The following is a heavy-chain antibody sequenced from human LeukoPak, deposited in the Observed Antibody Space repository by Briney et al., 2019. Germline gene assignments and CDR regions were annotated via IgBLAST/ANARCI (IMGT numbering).Heavy chain of an antibody. CDR2: ISHDGTNA. CDR3: ARVNGGKEWLGFDY. J-gene: IGHJ4*02. D-gene: IGHD6-19*01. CDR1: GFILSSYG. V-gene: IGHV3-30*03. Sequence: GGSLVLSCAASGFILSSYGMHWVRPAPGKGLEWVAVISHDGTNAKYADSVKGRFTISRDNSKNTLYLQMNSLRAEDTAVYYCARVNGGKEWLGFDYWGQGTLVTVSS.